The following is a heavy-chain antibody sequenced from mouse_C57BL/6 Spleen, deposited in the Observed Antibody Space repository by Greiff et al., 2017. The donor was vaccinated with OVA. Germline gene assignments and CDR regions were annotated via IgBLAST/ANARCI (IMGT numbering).Heavy chain of an antibody. CDR3: AGGGNAAMDY. CDR1: GFNLNNTY. D-gene: IGHD1-1*02. CDR2: IDPANGNT. Sequence: EVQLQQSVAELVRPGASVKLSCTASGFNLNNTYMHWVKQRPEQGLEWIGSIDPANGNTKYAPKFQGKAPITADTSSNTAYLQLISLTSEDTAIYYCAGGGNAAMDYWGQGTSVTVSS. V-gene: IGHV14-3*01. J-gene: IGHJ4*01.